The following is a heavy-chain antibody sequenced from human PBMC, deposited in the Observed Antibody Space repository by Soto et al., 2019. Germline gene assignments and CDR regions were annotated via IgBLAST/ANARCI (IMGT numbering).Heavy chain of an antibody. CDR1: GFTFSSYA. Sequence: GGSLRLSCAASGFTFSSYAMNWVRQAPGKGLEWVSGISDTGLSTYYAASVEGRFTISRDNSKNTLYLQMNSLRAEDTAIYYCATDEYCSGGNCSPYYFDYWGQGTLVTVSS. CDR3: ATDEYCSGGNCSPYYFDY. CDR2: ISDTGLST. D-gene: IGHD2-15*01. J-gene: IGHJ4*02. V-gene: IGHV3-23*01.